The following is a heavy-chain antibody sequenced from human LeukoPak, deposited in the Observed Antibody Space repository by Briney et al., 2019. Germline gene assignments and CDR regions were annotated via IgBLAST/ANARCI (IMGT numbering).Heavy chain of an antibody. CDR3: ARGGTYNDILSFDP. V-gene: IGHV4-59*01. CDR1: GGSISSYY. Sequence: PSETLSLTCTVSGGSISSYYWSWIRQPPGKGLEWIGYIYYSGSTNYNPSLKSRVTISVDTSRNQFSLNLTSVTAADTAVYYCARGGTYNDILSFDPWGQGTLVTVSS. CDR2: IYYSGST. D-gene: IGHD3-9*01. J-gene: IGHJ5*02.